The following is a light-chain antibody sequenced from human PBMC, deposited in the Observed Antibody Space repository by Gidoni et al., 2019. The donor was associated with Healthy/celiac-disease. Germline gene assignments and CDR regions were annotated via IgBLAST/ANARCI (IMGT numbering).Light chain of an antibody. CDR1: QSISSW. CDR2: KAS. V-gene: IGKV1-5*03. CDR3: QQYNSYSRT. Sequence: IQMPHSPSTLSASVGDRVTITCRASQSISSWLAWYQQKPGKAPKLLIYKASSLESGVPSRFSGSGSGTEFTLTISSLQSDDFATYDGQQYNSYSRTFGQGTKVEIK. J-gene: IGKJ1*01.